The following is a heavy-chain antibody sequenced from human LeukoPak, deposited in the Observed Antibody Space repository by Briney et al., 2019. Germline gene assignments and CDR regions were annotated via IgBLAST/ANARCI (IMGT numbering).Heavy chain of an antibody. Sequence: SGTLSLTCAVSGGSILTTNWWSWVRRPPGKGLEWIGEVHLSGTSNYNPSLKSRVSMSIDKSKNQLSLKLTSVTAADTAMYYCARESGAFSPFGFWGQGTLVTVSS. CDR2: VHLSGTS. CDR3: ARESGAFSPFGF. D-gene: IGHD1-26*01. J-gene: IGHJ4*02. V-gene: IGHV4-4*02. CDR1: GGSILTTNW.